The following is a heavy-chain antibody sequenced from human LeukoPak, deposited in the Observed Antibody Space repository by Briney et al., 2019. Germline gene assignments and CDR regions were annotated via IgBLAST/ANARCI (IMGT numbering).Heavy chain of an antibody. V-gene: IGHV1-69*04. Sequence: SVKVSCKASGGTFSSYAISWVRQAPGQGLEWMGRIIPILGIANYAQKFQGRVTITADKSTSTAYMELSSLRSEDTAVYYCATLNWNYGVNGYYYGMDVWGQGTTVTVSS. D-gene: IGHD1-7*01. CDR3: ATLNWNYGVNGYYYGMDV. CDR1: GGTFSSYA. CDR2: IIPILGIA. J-gene: IGHJ6*02.